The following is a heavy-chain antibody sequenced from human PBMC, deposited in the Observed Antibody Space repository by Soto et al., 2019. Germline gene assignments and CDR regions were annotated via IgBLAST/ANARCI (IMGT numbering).Heavy chain of an antibody. V-gene: IGHV1-8*01. D-gene: IGHD3-10*01. CDR1: GYTFSSYD. CDR3: ARRLSSGSYEWFDP. CDR2: MNPNSGNT. J-gene: IGHJ5*02. Sequence: GASVKVSCKASGYTFSSYDINWVRQATGQGLEWMGWMNPNSGNTGYAQKFQGRVTMTRNTSISTAYMELSSLRSEDTAVYYCARRLSSGSYEWFDPWGQGTLVTVSS.